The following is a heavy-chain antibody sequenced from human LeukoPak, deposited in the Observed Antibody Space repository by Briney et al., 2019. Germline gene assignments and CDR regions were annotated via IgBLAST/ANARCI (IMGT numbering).Heavy chain of an antibody. CDR1: GFTFSSYA. V-gene: IGHV3-23*01. D-gene: IGHD6-13*01. J-gene: IGHJ4*02. Sequence: PGGSLRLSCAASGFTFSSYAMSWVRQAPGKGLEWVSAISGSGGSTYYADSVKGRFTISRDNSKNTLYLQMNSLRAEDTAVYYSAKESIEAAGNVNYFDYWGQGTLVTVSS. CDR2: ISGSGGST. CDR3: AKESIEAAGNVNYFDY.